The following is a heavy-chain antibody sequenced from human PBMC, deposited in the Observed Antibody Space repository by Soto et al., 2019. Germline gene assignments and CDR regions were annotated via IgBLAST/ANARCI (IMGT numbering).Heavy chain of an antibody. CDR1: GYSFSNHW. Sequence: EVQLVQSGAEVKKPGESLRISCQGSGYSFSNHWVTWVRQMPGEGLEWMGKVGPTDSDTKYSPSLQGHVTMSSDTTTSTAYLQLSTLKASDTAWYYCARHAVGYSGWDYLDYWGQGTLVTASS. CDR2: VGPTDSDT. V-gene: IGHV5-10-1*01. D-gene: IGHD6-19*01. J-gene: IGHJ4*02. CDR3: ARHAVGYSGWDYLDY.